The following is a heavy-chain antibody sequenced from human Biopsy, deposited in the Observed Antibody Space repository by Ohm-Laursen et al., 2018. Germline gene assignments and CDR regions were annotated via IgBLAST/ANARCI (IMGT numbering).Heavy chain of an antibody. CDR2: IKQDGSDI. V-gene: IGHV3-7*01. CDR1: GFPFRSYW. Sequence: SLRLSCTASGFPFRSYWMSWVRQAPGKGLEWVANIKQDGSDIYYVDSVKGRFTISRDNAKNSLYLQMDSLRAEDTAVYYCARLLRPDYWGQGTLVTVSS. J-gene: IGHJ4*02. D-gene: IGHD2-15*01. CDR3: ARLLRPDY.